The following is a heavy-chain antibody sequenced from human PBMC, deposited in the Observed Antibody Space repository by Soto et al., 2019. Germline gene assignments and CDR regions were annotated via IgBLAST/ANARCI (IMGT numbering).Heavy chain of an antibody. CDR3: ARGAITFGGVRRRFDP. CDR1: GYTFTGYY. CDR2: INPNSGGT. Sequence: ASVKVSCKASGYTFTGYYMHWVRHAPGQGLEWMGWINPNSGGTNYAQKFQGWVTMTRDTSISTAYMELSRLRSDDTAVYYCARGAITFGGVRRRFDPWGQGTLVTVSS. D-gene: IGHD3-16*01. J-gene: IGHJ5*02. V-gene: IGHV1-2*04.